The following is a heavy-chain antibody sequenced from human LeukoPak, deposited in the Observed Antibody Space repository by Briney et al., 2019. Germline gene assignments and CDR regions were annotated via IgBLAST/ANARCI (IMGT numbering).Heavy chain of an antibody. V-gene: IGHV4-39*07. Sequence: SETLSLTCTVSSGSISTSNYYWGWVRQPPGKALEWIGNIFYSGSTYYSPSLKSRVTISLDTSRNQFSLKLSSVTAADTAVYYCARKVYYPGYSYGGVLWYFDLWGRGTLVTVSS. CDR1: SGSISTSNYY. J-gene: IGHJ2*01. CDR2: IFYSGST. CDR3: ARKVYYPGYSYGGVLWYFDL. D-gene: IGHD5-18*01.